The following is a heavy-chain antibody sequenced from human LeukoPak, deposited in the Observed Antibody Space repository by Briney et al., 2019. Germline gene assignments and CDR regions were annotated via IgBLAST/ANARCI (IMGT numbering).Heavy chain of an antibody. Sequence: SSETLSLTCTVSGDSISNYYWTWIRQPPGKGLEWIGNIFYSESTYNPSLRSRVTISVDKSKNQFSLKLSSVTAADTAVYYCARVGGLIYAAAVEYWGQGILVTVSS. V-gene: IGHV4-59*06. CDR1: GDSISNYY. J-gene: IGHJ4*02. D-gene: IGHD6-13*01. CDR3: ARVGGLIYAAAVEY. CDR2: IFYSEST.